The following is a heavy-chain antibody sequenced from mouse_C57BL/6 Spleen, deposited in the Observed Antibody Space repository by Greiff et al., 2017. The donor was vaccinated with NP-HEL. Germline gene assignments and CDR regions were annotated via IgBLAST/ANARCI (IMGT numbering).Heavy chain of an antibody. J-gene: IGHJ4*01. Sequence: EVKLQESGGGLVKPGGSLKLSCAASGFTFSSYAMSWVRQTPEKRLEWVATISDGGSYTYYPDNVKGRFTISRDNAKNNLYLQMSHLKSEDTAMYYCARDDLYYYAMDYWGQGTSVTVSS. CDR1: GFTFSSYA. CDR3: ARDDLYYYAMDY. CDR2: ISDGGSYT. V-gene: IGHV5-4*01.